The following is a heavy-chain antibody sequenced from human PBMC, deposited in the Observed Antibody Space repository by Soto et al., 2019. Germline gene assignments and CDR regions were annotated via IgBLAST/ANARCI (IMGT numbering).Heavy chain of an antibody. V-gene: IGHV2-70*17. Sequence: SGPTLVNPTQTLTLTCTFSGFSLSTGGMSVSWIRQPPGKALEWLARIDWDDDKFYSTSLKTRLTISKDTSKNQVALIMTNMDPLDTATYYCARIRGNNSPWYYFDYWGQGTLVTVSS. D-gene: IGHD1-1*01. CDR2: IDWDDDK. J-gene: IGHJ4*02. CDR3: ARIRGNNSPWYYFDY. CDR1: GFSLSTGGMS.